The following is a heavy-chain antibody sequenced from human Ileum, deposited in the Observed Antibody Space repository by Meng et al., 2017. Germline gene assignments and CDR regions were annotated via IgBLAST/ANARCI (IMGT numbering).Heavy chain of an antibody. V-gene: IGHV3-64*02. CDR1: GFTFSSYP. CDR2: ISGDGSRT. D-gene: IGHD2-21*01. CDR3: AREVKGDYDY. Sequence: RGSLRLSCAASGFTFSSYPTHWVRQAPGKGLESVSAISGDGSRTYYADSVKGRFTISRDNSKNTLYLPMGSLRTDDTSIYYCAREVKGDYDYWGQGTLVTVSS. J-gene: IGHJ4*02.